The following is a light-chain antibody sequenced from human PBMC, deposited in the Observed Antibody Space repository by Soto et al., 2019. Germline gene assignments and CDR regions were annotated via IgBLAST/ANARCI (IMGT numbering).Light chain of an antibody. CDR1: SSDIGTYNV. J-gene: IGLJ1*01. CDR2: EAT. Sequence: GLTDPDSVSVSPGQSITISFTGTSSDIGTYNVVSWYQQYPGKARKVMIYEATKRPSGVSNRFSGSKSGNTASLTISGLQAEDEADYYCSSYAGSSTYVFGTGTKVTV. V-gene: IGLV2-23*01. CDR3: SSYAGSSTYV.